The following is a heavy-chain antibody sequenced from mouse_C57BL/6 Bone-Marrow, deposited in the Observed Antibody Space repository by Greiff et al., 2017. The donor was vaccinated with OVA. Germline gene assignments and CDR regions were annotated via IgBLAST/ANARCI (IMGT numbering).Heavy chain of an antibody. V-gene: IGHV1-50*01. Sequence: QVQLKQPGAELVKPGASVKLSCKASGYTFTSYWMQWVKQRPGQGLEWIGEIDPSDSYTNYNQKFKGKATLTVDTSSSTAYMQLSSLTSEDSAVYYCARSTGIYYGFAYWGQGTLVTVSA. CDR2: IDPSDSYT. J-gene: IGHJ3*01. CDR1: GYTFTSYW. D-gene: IGHD2-1*01. CDR3: ARSTGIYYGFAY.